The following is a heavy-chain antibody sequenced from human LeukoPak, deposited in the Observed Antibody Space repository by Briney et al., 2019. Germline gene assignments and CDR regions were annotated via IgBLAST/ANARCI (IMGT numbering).Heavy chain of an antibody. V-gene: IGHV1-18*04. D-gene: IGHD3-10*01. J-gene: IGHJ4*02. Sequence: GASVKVSCKASGYTFTSYGIRWVRQAPGQGLEWMGWISAYNGNTDYAQKLQGRVTMTTDTSTSTAYMELRSLRSDDTAVYYCARFERIDYYGSGSHFDYWGQGTLVTVSS. CDR3: ARFERIDYYGSGSHFDY. CDR1: GYTFTSYG. CDR2: ISAYNGNT.